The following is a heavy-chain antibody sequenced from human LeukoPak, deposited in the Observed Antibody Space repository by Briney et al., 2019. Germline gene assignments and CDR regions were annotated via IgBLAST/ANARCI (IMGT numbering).Heavy chain of an antibody. Sequence: SETLSLTCSVSGFSIGTGYYWAWIRQPPGKGLEWIGSFFQLGGTYYNPSLKNRVTISVDTSKNEFSLTLTSVTAADTAIDYXXXDDRLLTNWFDPWGQGTLVTVSS. D-gene: IGHD3-22*01. CDR1: GFSIGTGYY. V-gene: IGHV4-38-2*02. CDR2: FFQLGGT. CDR3: XXDDRLLTNWFDP. J-gene: IGHJ5*02.